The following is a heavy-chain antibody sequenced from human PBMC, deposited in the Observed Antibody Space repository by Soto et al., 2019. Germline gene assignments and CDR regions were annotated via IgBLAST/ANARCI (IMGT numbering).Heavy chain of an antibody. CDR1: GFSLTTRGLG. CDR3: AHIPNYYQYDWFAP. Sequence: QITLKESGPTLVKPTQTLTLTCTFSGFSLTTRGLGVGWIRQPPGKALECLALIYWDADKRYSPSLQSRLSITKDTSQNQVVLTMTNVDPVDTATYYCAHIPNYYQYDWFAPWGQGTLVSVSS. CDR2: IYWDADK. V-gene: IGHV2-5*02. J-gene: IGHJ5*02. D-gene: IGHD3-16*01.